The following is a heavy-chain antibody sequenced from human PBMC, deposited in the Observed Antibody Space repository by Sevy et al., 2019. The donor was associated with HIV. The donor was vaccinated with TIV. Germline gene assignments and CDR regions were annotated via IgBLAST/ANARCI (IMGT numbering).Heavy chain of an antibody. J-gene: IGHJ4*02. CDR1: GYTFTEYY. Sequence: ASVKVSCKASGYTFTEYYVHWLRQAPGQGLEWMWWINPQTGGTYFAKKFQDRVTLTTATSINAVYMELSGLKFDDTAVFYCARMGDYFDTSGYYPLKYWGLGTLVTVSS. CDR3: ARMGDYFDTSGYYPLKY. CDR2: INPQTGGT. V-gene: IGHV1-2*02. D-gene: IGHD3-22*01.